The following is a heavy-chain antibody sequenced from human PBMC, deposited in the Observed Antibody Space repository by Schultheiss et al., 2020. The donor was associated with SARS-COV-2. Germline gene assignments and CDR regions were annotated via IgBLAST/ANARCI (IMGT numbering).Heavy chain of an antibody. Sequence: GGSLRLSCAASGFTFSSYAMHWVRQAPGKGLEWVSAISGSGGSTYYADSVKGRFTISRDNSKNTLYLQMNSLRAEDTAVYYCARDPGIAAAALYGMDVWGQGTTVTVSS. CDR2: ISGSGGST. CDR3: ARDPGIAAAALYGMDV. D-gene: IGHD6-13*01. CDR1: GFTFSSYA. J-gene: IGHJ6*02. V-gene: IGHV3-23*01.